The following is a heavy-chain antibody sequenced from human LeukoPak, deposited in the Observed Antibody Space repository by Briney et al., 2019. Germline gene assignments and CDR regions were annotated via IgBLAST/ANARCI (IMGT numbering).Heavy chain of an antibody. CDR3: ARYPYYYGSGSYYRGRDY. D-gene: IGHD3-10*01. J-gene: IGHJ4*02. V-gene: IGHV4-38-2*02. Sequence: SETLSLTRTVSGYSISSGYYWGWIRQPPGKGLEWIGSIYHSGSTYYNPSLKSRVTISVDTSKNQFSLKLSSVTAADTAVYYCARYPYYYGSGSYYRGRDYWGQGTLVTVSS. CDR2: IYHSGST. CDR1: GYSISSGYY.